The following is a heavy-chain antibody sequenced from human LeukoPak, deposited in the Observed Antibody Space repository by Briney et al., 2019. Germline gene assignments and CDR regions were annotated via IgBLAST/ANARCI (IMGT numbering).Heavy chain of an antibody. J-gene: IGHJ4*02. D-gene: IGHD3-16*02. CDR3: ARVSFGGVIVAQDY. CDR1: GSSFSGYD. CDR2: INHSGSA. V-gene: IGHV4-34*01. Sequence: SETLSLTCAVYGSSFSGYDWSWIRQPPGKGLEWIGEINHSGSANYNESLKSRASVSVDKSKNQFSLRLTSVTAADTAVYYCARVSFGGVIVAQDYWGQGTLVTVSS.